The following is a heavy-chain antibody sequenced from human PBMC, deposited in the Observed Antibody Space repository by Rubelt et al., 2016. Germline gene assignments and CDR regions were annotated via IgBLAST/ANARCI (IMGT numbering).Heavy chain of an antibody. CDR2: INHSGST. CDR3: AGTSCYEEGLDWFDP. V-gene: IGHV4-34*01. CDR1: GGSFSGYY. Sequence: QVQLQQWGAGLLKPSETLSLTCAVYGGSFSGYYWSWIRQPPGKGLEWIGEINHSGSTNYNPSLKSRGADPVTRSKNPFSLSLSSGTAADTAVYYWAGTSCYEEGLDWFDPWGQGTLVTVSS. D-gene: IGHD2-2*01. J-gene: IGHJ5*02.